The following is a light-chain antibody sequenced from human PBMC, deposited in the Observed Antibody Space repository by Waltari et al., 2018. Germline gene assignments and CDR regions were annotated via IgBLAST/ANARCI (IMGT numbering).Light chain of an antibody. CDR1: SSNIGSNT. V-gene: IGLV1-44*01. J-gene: IGLJ2*01. CDR2: KNN. Sequence: QSVLTQPPSASGTPGQRVTISWSGRSSNIGSNTVNWYQQLPGMSPKLLIHKNNQRPSGVPDRFSGSKSGTSASLAISGLQSEDEADYYCAAWDDSLNGDVVFGGGTKLTVL. CDR3: AAWDDSLNGDVV.